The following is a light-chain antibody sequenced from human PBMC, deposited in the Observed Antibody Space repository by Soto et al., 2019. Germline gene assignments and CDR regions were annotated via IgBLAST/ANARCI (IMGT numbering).Light chain of an antibody. J-gene: IGKJ5*01. CDR1: QSVSSN. Sequence: MVMTRSPASRAVSPGGRGTLSCRASQSVSSNLAWYQQKVGQAPRLLIYGASTRATGIPARFSGSGSGTAFTLTISGLQSEDFALYFCQQYNNGPFTFGPGTRLEIK. V-gene: IGKV3-15*01. CDR2: GAS. CDR3: QQYNNGPFT.